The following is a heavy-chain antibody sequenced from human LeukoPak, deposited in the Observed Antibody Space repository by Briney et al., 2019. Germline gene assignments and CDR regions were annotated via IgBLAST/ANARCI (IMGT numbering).Heavy chain of an antibody. J-gene: IGHJ5*02. D-gene: IGHD1-26*01. Sequence: SETLSLTCTVSGGSISSSNYYWGWIRQPPGKGLEWIGSIYYSGNTYYNPSLKSRVTISVDTSKNQFSLKLSSVTAADTAVYYCARLVRDSGNYFPMFFTSWGQGTLVTVSS. CDR3: ARLVRDSGNYFPMFFTS. CDR2: IYYSGNT. V-gene: IGHV4-39*01. CDR1: GGSISSSNYY.